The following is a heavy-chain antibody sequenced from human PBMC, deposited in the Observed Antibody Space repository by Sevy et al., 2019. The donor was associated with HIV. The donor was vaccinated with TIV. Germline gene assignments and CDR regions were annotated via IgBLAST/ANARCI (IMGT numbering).Heavy chain of an antibody. CDR1: TFTFSDYY. CDR2: ISSGGSTI. V-gene: IGHV3-11*01. D-gene: IGHD5-18*01. Sequence: GGSLRLSCAASTFTFSDYYMTWIRQAPGKGLECISHISSGGSTIYYAASVKGRFTISRDNAKNSLYLQMNSLRAEDTAVYYCARVRYNYGSYYFDYWGQGTLVTVSS. CDR3: ARVRYNYGSYYFDY. J-gene: IGHJ4*02.